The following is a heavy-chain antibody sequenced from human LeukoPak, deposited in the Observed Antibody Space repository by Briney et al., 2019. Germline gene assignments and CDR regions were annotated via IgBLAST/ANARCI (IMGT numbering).Heavy chain of an antibody. CDR3: ATTSKWELMYDY. D-gene: IGHD1-26*01. CDR2: IYYSGST. CDR1: GGSFSGYY. J-gene: IGHJ4*02. Sequence: KPSETLSLTCAVYGGSFSGYYWNWIRQHPGKGLEWIGYIYYSGSTYYNPSLKSRITISLDTSKNQFSLYLTSVTAADTAVYYCATTSKWELMYDYWGQGTLVTVSS. V-gene: IGHV4-31*11.